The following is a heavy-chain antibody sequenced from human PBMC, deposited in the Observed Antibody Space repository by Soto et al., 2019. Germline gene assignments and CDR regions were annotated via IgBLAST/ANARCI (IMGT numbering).Heavy chain of an antibody. J-gene: IGHJ3*02. V-gene: IGHV3-33*01. CDR3: ARATSGSVYALDM. CDR1: GFTFGIYG. CDR2: IWYDGSIK. D-gene: IGHD1-26*01. Sequence: QVQLVESGGGVVQPGRSLRLSCAASGFTFGIYGMHWVRQAPGKGLEWVAVIWYDGSIKYHADSVKSRFTISRDNSKNKVYLQMNSLRDEDTAVYYCARATSGSVYALDMWGQGTMVTVSS.